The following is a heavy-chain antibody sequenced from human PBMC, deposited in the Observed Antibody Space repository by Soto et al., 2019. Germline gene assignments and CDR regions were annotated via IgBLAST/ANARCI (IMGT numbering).Heavy chain of an antibody. Sequence: ASVKVSFKASGGTFSSYAISWVRQARGQGLEWMGGIIPIFGTANYAQKFQGRVTITADESTSTAYMELSSLRSEDTAVYYCARDPSIKNWFDPWGQGTLVTV. V-gene: IGHV1-69*13. CDR1: GGTFSSYA. J-gene: IGHJ5*02. CDR2: IIPIFGTA. CDR3: ARDPSIKNWFDP.